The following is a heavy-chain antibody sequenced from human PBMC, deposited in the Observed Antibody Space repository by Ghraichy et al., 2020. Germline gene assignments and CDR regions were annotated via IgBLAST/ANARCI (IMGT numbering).Heavy chain of an antibody. Sequence: GSLRLSCTVSGGSISSSSYYWGWIRQPPGKGLEWIGSMYYSGSGSTYYNPSLKSRVTISVDTSKNQFSLKLSSVTAADTAVYYCARRYYYDSSGYYYDVGGQGTLVTVSS. D-gene: IGHD3-22*01. CDR2: MYYSGSGST. CDR3: ARRYYYDSSGYYYDV. CDR1: GGSISSSSYY. V-gene: IGHV4-39*01. J-gene: IGHJ4*02.